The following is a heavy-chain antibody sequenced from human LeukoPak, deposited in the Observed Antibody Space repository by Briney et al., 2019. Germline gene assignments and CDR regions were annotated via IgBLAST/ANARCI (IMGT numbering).Heavy chain of an antibody. CDR2: MNPNSGNT. CDR3: AGDDSSWYRPIDY. D-gene: IGHD6-13*01. J-gene: IGHJ4*02. CDR1: GYTFTSYD. V-gene: IGHV1-8*01. Sequence: ASVKVSCKASGYTFTSYDINWVRQATGQGLEWMGWMNPNSGNTGYAQKFQGRVTMTRNTSISTAYMELSSLRSEDTAVYYCAGDDSSWYRPIDYWGQGTLVTVSS.